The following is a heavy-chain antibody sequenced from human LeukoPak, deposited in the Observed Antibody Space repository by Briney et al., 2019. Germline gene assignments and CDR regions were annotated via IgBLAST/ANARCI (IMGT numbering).Heavy chain of an antibody. Sequence: SETLSLTCTVSGGSISSSSHYWGWIRQPPGKGLEWIGSIYYSGSTYYNPSLKSRVTISVDTSKNQFSLKLSSVTAADTAVYYCARATIFGVVITLDYWGQGTLVTVSS. CDR1: GGSISSSSHY. D-gene: IGHD3-3*01. J-gene: IGHJ4*02. CDR2: IYYSGST. CDR3: ARATIFGVVITLDY. V-gene: IGHV4-39*01.